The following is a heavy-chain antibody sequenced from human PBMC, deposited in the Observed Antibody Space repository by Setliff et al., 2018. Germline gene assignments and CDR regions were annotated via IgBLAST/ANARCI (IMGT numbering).Heavy chain of an antibody. Sequence: ASVKVSCKVSGYTLTELSMHWVRQAPGKGLEWMGGFDPEDGETIYAQKFQGRVTMTEDTSTDTAYMELSSLRSEDTAVYYCATDFSSYYDSSGYYPSGYWGQGTLVTVSS. J-gene: IGHJ4*02. D-gene: IGHD3-22*01. CDR2: FDPEDGET. V-gene: IGHV1-24*01. CDR1: GYTLTELS. CDR3: ATDFSSYYDSSGYYPSGY.